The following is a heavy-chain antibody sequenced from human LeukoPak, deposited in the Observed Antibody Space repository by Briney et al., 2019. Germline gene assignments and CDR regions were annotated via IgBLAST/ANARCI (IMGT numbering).Heavy chain of an antibody. V-gene: IGHV3-48*03. D-gene: IGHD3-9*01. Sequence: GGSLRLSCAASGFTFSSYEMNWVRQAPGKGLEWVSYISSSGSTIYYADSVKGRFTISRDNAKNSLYLQMNSLRAEDTAVYYCAKGRGILTGYGTMYYFDYWGQGTLVTVSS. CDR1: GFTFSSYE. CDR3: AKGRGILTGYGTMYYFDY. CDR2: ISSSGSTI. J-gene: IGHJ4*02.